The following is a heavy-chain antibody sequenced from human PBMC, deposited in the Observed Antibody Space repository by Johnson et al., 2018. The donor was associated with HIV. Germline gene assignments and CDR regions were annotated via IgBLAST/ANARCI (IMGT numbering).Heavy chain of an antibody. CDR2: IRYDGDIT. Sequence: QVQLVESGGDLVQPGGSLRLSCAASGFTFSNYGMHWVRQAPGKGLEWVAFIRYDGDITYYVDSVKGRFTISRDNSKNTLYLQMNSLRTEDTAMYYCAKGHSSGYPKDAFDIWGRGTIVTVSS. J-gene: IGHJ3*02. CDR1: GFTFSNYG. D-gene: IGHD3-22*01. V-gene: IGHV3-30*02. CDR3: AKGHSSGYPKDAFDI.